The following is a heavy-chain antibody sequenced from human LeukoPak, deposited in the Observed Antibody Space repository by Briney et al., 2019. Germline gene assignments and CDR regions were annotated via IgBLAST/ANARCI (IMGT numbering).Heavy chain of an antibody. Sequence: GASVKVSCKASGGTFSSYAISWVRQAPGQGLEWMGGIIPIFGTANYAQKFQGRVTITTDESTSTAYMELSSLRSEDTAVYYCARSSSGAAAGLDYWGQGTLVTVSS. D-gene: IGHD6-13*01. CDR1: GGTFSSYA. J-gene: IGHJ4*02. V-gene: IGHV1-69*05. CDR3: ARSSSGAAAGLDY. CDR2: IIPIFGTA.